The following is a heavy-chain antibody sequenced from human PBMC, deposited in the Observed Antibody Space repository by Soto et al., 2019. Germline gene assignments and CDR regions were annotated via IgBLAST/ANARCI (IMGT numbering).Heavy chain of an antibody. Sequence: GGSLRLSCAASGFTLSSHWMHWVRQAPGKGLVWVSRVKTDGSSPSYADSVKGRFTISRDNAKNMVYLQMDSLRAEDKAVYYCARGCRFLNEPQGSRVVDYWGQGTLVTVSS. CDR3: ARGCRFLNEPQGSRVVDY. CDR2: VKTDGSSP. CDR1: GFTLSSHW. V-gene: IGHV3-74*01. D-gene: IGHD3-3*01. J-gene: IGHJ4*02.